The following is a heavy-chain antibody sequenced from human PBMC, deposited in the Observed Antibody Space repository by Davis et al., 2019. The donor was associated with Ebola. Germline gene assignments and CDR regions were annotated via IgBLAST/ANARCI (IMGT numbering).Heavy chain of an antibody. V-gene: IGHV4-39*01. Sequence: SETLSLTCTVSGGSISSSRYYWGWIRQPPGKGLEWIGSIYYSGSTYYNPSLKSRVTISVDTSKNQFSLKLSSVTAADTAVYYCSNGYSSSWYYYGMDVWGQGTTVTVSS. J-gene: IGHJ6*02. CDR1: GGSISSSRYY. CDR2: IYYSGST. CDR3: SNGYSSSWYYYGMDV. D-gene: IGHD6-13*01.